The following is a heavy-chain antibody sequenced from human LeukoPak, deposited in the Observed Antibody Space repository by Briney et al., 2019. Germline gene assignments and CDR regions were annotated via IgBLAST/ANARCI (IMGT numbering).Heavy chain of an antibody. J-gene: IGHJ4*02. CDR1: GFTFSSHG. V-gene: IGHV3-23*01. CDR3: ARRAGAYSHPYDY. CDR2: FSGSGGST. Sequence: HPGGSLRLSCAASGFTFSSHGMSWVRQAPGKGLECISGFSGSGGSTYYADSVKGRFTISRDNSKNTLYLQMNSLRAEDTAVYYCARRAGAYSHPYDYWGQGTLVTVSS. D-gene: IGHD4/OR15-4a*01.